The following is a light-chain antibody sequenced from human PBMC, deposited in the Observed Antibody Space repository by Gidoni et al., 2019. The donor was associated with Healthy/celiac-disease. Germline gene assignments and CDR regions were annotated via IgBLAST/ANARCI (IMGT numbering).Light chain of an antibody. CDR3: QQRSNWPPYT. J-gene: IGKJ2*01. CDR2: DAS. V-gene: IGKV3-11*01. CDR1: QRVSSY. Sequence: EIVLTQSPATLSLSPGERATLSCRASQRVSSYLAWYQREPGQAPRLLIYDASNRATGIPARFSGSVSVTDFTLTISSLAPEDFAVYYCQQRSNWPPYTFGQGTKLEIK.